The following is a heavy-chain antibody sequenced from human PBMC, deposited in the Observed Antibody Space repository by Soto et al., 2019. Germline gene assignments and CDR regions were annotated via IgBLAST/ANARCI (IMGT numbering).Heavy chain of an antibody. CDR3: ASQGYSSGWPYYYYYGMDV. J-gene: IGHJ6*02. CDR2: IIPILGIA. V-gene: IGHV1-69*02. D-gene: IGHD6-19*01. Sequence: QVQLVQSGAEVKKPGSSVKVSCKASGGTFSSYTISWVRQAPGQGLEWMGRIIPILGIANYAQKFQGRVTITADKSTSTAYMELSGLRSEDAAVYYCASQGYSSGWPYYYYYGMDVWGQGTTVTVSS. CDR1: GGTFSSYT.